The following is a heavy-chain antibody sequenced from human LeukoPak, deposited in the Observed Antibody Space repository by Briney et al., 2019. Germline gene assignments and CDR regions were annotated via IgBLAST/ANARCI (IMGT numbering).Heavy chain of an antibody. Sequence: RAGGSLRLSCAASGFTFSSYGMHWVRQAPGKGLEWVAFIRYDGSNKYYADSVKGRFTISRDNSKNTLYLQMNSLRAEDTAVYYCAKGPNWNERGGAFDIWGQGTMVTVSS. J-gene: IGHJ3*02. D-gene: IGHD1-1*01. CDR1: GFTFSSYG. CDR2: IRYDGSNK. V-gene: IGHV3-30*02. CDR3: AKGPNWNERGGAFDI.